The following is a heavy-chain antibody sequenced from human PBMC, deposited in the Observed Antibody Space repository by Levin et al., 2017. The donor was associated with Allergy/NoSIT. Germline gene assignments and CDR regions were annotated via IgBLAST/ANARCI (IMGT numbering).Heavy chain of an antibody. Sequence: GSLRLSCAVSGTSFIGYYWSWIRQPPGKGLEWIGEISHSGFTSYDPSLKSRVTISVDPSKNQFSLKMSSVAATDTAVYYCARNYGDYKPFDHWSQGTLVTVSS. D-gene: IGHD4-17*01. CDR2: ISHSGFT. J-gene: IGHJ4*02. CDR3: ARNYGDYKPFDH. V-gene: IGHV4-34*01. CDR1: GTSFIGYY.